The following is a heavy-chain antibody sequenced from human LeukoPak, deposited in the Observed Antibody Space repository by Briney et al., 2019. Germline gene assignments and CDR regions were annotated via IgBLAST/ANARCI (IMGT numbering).Heavy chain of an antibody. Sequence: PGGSLRLSCAASGFTFSSYWVHWVRQAPGKGLVWVSRINSDGSSTSYADSVKGRFTISRDNAKNTLYLQMNSLRAEDTAVYYCARVGPYYYGAGSYFDYWGQGTLVTVSS. V-gene: IGHV3-74*01. D-gene: IGHD3-10*01. CDR3: ARVGPYYYGAGSYFDY. CDR2: INSDGSST. CDR1: GFTFSSYW. J-gene: IGHJ4*02.